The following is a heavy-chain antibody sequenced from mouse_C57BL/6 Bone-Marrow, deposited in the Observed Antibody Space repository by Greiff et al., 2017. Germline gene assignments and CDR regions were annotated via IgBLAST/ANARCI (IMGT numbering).Heavy chain of an antibody. CDR2: IHPNSGST. D-gene: IGHD1-1*01. V-gene: IGHV1-64*01. CDR1: GYTFTSYW. Sequence: QVQLKQPGAELVKPGASVKLSCKASGYTFTSYWMHWVTQRPGQGLEWIGMIHPNSGSTNYNEKFKSKATLTVDKSSSTAYMQLSSLTSEDPAVYYCARKCGYSYVGSYWYFDVWGTGTTVTVSS. J-gene: IGHJ1*03. CDR3: ARKCGYSYVGSYWYFDV.